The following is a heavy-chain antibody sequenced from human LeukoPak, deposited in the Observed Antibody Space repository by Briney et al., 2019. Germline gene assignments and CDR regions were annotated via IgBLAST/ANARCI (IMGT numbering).Heavy chain of an antibody. Sequence: GGSLRLSCAASGFTFSSYGMHWVRQAPGKGLEWVAVISYDGSNKYYADSVKGRFTISRDNSKNTMYLQMNSLRAEDTGVYYCAKDSGWIQFIDWGQGTLVTVSS. D-gene: IGHD5-18*01. V-gene: IGHV3-30*18. CDR3: AKDSGWIQFID. CDR1: GFTFSSYG. CDR2: ISYDGSNK. J-gene: IGHJ4*02.